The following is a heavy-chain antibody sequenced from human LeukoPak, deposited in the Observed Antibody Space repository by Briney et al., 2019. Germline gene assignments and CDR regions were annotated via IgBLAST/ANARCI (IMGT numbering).Heavy chain of an antibody. V-gene: IGHV4-4*07. D-gene: IGHD6-19*01. Sequence: SETLSLTCTVSGGSISSYYCSWIRQPAGKGLECIGRIYSSGSTDYNPSLKSRVTMSVDTSNNQFSLKLNSVTAADTAVYYCARKGISGWYFDYWGQGTLVTVSS. CDR2: IYSSGST. CDR3: ARKGISGWYFDY. J-gene: IGHJ4*02. CDR1: GGSISSYY.